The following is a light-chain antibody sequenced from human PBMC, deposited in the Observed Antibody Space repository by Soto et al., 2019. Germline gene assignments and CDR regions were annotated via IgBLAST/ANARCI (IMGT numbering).Light chain of an antibody. Sequence: DIQMTQSPSTLSAFVGERVTITCRASQSISTWLAWYQQKPGRAPNLLIYDASSLESGVPSRFSGSASGTECTLTISSLQPDEFATYYCQQYDSYSQTFGQGTKLEIK. CDR3: QQYDSYSQT. CDR1: QSISTW. J-gene: IGKJ2*01. CDR2: DAS. V-gene: IGKV1-5*01.